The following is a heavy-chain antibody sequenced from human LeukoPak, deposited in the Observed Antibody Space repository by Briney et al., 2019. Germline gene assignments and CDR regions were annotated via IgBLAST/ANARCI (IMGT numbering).Heavy chain of an antibody. J-gene: IGHJ3*02. V-gene: IGHV4-59*01. D-gene: IGHD3-22*01. Sequence: PSETLSLTCTVSGGSISSYYWSWIRQPPGKGLEWIGYIYYSGSTNYNPSLKSRVTISVDTSKNQFSLKLSPVTAADTAVYYCARGGGDYDSSGYYYRPYDAFDIWGQGTMVTVSS. CDR1: GGSISSYY. CDR2: IYYSGST. CDR3: ARGGGDYDSSGYYYRPYDAFDI.